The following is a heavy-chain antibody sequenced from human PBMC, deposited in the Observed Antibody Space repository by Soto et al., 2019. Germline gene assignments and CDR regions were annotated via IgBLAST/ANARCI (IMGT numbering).Heavy chain of an antibody. CDR3: ARDLGPHITGTTRDI. D-gene: IGHD1-20*01. Sequence: ASVKVSCKASGGTFSSYAISWVRQAPGQGLEWMGGIIPIFGPPNYAQEFQGRVTITADKSTSTAYMELSSLRSEDTAVYYCARDLGPHITGTTRDIWGQGTMVTVSS. CDR2: IIPIFGPP. CDR1: GGTFSSYA. V-gene: IGHV1-69*06. J-gene: IGHJ3*02.